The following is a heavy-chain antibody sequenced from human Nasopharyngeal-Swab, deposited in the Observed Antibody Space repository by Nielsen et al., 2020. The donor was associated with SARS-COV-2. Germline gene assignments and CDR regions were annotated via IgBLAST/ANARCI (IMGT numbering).Heavy chain of an antibody. CDR2: ISAYNGNT. CDR3: ASDGYTYYDILSGYKHFDY. Sequence: ASVKDSCKASGYTFTSSGISWVRQAPGQGLEWMGWISAYNGNTNYAQKLQGSVTMTTDTSTSTAYMELRSLRSDDTAVYYCASDGYTYYDILSGYKHFDYWGQGTLVTVSS. D-gene: IGHD3-9*01. J-gene: IGHJ4*02. CDR1: GYTFTSSG. V-gene: IGHV1-18*01.